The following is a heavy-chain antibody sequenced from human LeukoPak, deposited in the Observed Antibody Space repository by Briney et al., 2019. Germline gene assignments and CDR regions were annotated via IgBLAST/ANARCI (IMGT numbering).Heavy chain of an antibody. CDR1: GYTFTGYY. CDR2: INPNSGGT. J-gene: IGHJ3*02. V-gene: IGHV1-2*02. D-gene: IGHD2-2*01. Sequence: ASVKLSCTASGYTFTGYYMHWVRQAPGQGLEWMGWINPNSGGTNYAQKFQGRVTMTRDTSISTAYMELSRLRSDDTAVYYCASPRYCSSTSCYHDAFDIWGQGTMVTVSS. CDR3: ASPRYCSSTSCYHDAFDI.